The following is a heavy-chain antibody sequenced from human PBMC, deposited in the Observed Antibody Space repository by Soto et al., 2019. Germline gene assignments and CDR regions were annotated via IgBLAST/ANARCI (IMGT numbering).Heavy chain of an antibody. CDR3: ARGPTYYDFWSGYLSDNWFDP. D-gene: IGHD3-3*01. CDR2: INHSGST. CDR1: GGSFSGYY. Sequence: TSETLSLTCAVYGGSFSGYYWSWIRQPPGKGLEWIGEINHSGSTNYNPSLKSRVTISVDTSKNQFSLKLSSVTAADTAVYYCARGPTYYDFWSGYLSDNWFDPWGQGTLVTVSS. V-gene: IGHV4-34*01. J-gene: IGHJ5*02.